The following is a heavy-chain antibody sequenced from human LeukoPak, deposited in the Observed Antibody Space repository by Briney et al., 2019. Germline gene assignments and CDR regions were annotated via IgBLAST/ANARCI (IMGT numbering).Heavy chain of an antibody. D-gene: IGHD3-22*01. Sequence: SEPLSLTCTVSGGSISSYYWSWIRQPPGKGLEWIGYIYYSGSTNYNPSLKSRVTISVDTSKNQFSLKLSSVTAADTAVYYCARSSKSYYDSSGYFFYYYGMDVWGQGTTVTVSS. J-gene: IGHJ6*02. CDR2: IYYSGST. CDR1: GGSISSYY. CDR3: ARSSKSYYDSSGYFFYYYGMDV. V-gene: IGHV4-59*01.